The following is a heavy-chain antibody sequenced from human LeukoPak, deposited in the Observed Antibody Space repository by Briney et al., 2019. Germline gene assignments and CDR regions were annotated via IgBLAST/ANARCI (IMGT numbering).Heavy chain of an antibody. CDR3: ARDLDAFDI. CDR1: GYTFTSYY. Sequence: ASVKVSCKASGYTFTSYYIHWVRQAPGQGLEWMGIIDPSGGSTSYAQKFQGRVTMTRETSTTTVYMELSSLRSEDTAVYYCARDLDAFDIWGQGTMVTVSS. CDR2: IDPSGGST. V-gene: IGHV1-46*01. J-gene: IGHJ3*02.